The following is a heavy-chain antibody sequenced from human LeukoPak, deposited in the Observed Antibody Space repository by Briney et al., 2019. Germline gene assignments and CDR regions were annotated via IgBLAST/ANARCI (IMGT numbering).Heavy chain of an antibody. V-gene: IGHV1-69*13. J-gene: IGHJ4*02. CDR2: IIPIFGTA. CDR1: GGTFSSYA. D-gene: IGHD2-2*01. Sequence: SVKVSCKASGGTFSSYAISWVRQAPGQGLEWMGGIIPIFGTANYAQKFQGRVTITADESTSTAYMELSSLRSEDTAVYYCARVAQMPRLFDYWGQGTLVTVS. CDR3: ARVAQMPRLFDY.